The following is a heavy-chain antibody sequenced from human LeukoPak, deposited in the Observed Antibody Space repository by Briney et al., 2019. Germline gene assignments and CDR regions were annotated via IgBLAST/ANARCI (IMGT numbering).Heavy chain of an antibody. CDR1: GFTFSNYA. Sequence: PGGSLRLSCAASGFTFSNYAMHWVRQAPGKVLEWVAVISYDGSNEYYADSVKDRFTISRDNSKNTLSLQMNSLRTEDTAVFYCARAVRFLESFDYWGQGTLVTVSS. V-gene: IGHV3-30*04. J-gene: IGHJ4*02. CDR3: ARAVRFLESFDY. CDR2: ISYDGSNE. D-gene: IGHD3-3*01.